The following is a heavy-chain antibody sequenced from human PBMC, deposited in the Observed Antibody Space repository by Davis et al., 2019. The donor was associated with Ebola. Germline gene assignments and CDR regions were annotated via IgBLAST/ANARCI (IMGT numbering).Heavy chain of an antibody. CDR1: GFTFSSYW. Sequence: GESLKISCAASGFTFSSYWMSWVRQAPGKGLEWVANIKQDGSEKYYVDSVKGRFTISRDNAKNSLYLQMNSLRAEDTAVYYCAKGVVCISSNCYYDFWGQGTLVTVSS. J-gene: IGHJ4*02. V-gene: IGHV3-7*03. D-gene: IGHD2-2*01. CDR2: IKQDGSEK. CDR3: AKGVVCISSNCYYDF.